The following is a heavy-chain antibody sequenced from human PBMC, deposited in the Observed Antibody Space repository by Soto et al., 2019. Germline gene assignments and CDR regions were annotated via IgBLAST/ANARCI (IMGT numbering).Heavy chain of an antibody. V-gene: IGHV4-39*01. J-gene: IGHJ4*02. Sequence: SETLSLTCSVSGGSISSSSYCWGWIRQPPGKGLEWIGSIYYSGSTYYNPSLKSRVTISVDSSKNQFSLKLSSVTAADTAVYYCAKTVDIGYDHSTRYYFAYWVQGTLVTVSS. CDR1: GGSISSSSYC. CDR2: IYYSGST. CDR3: AKTVDIGYDHSTRYYFAY. D-gene: IGHD4-4*01.